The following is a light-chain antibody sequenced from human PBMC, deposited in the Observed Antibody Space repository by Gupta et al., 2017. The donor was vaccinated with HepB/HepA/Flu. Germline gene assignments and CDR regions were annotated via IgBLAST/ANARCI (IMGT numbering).Light chain of an antibody. CDR1: SSDVGSYKF. V-gene: IGLV2-23*02. J-gene: IGLJ2*01. CDR2: EVT. Sequence: QSALTQPASVSGSPGQPITISCTGTSSDVGSYKFVSWYQRHPGKAPKLMIYEVTQRPSVVSNRFSGSKSGNTASLTISGLQAEDEADYYCCSYAGSSTLVFGGGTKLTVL. CDR3: CSYAGSSTLV.